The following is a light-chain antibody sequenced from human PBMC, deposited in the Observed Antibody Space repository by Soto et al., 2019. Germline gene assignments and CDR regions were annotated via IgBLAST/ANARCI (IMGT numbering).Light chain of an antibody. V-gene: IGLV1-40*01. CDR1: SSNIGAGYD. Sequence: QSVLTQPPSVSGAPGQRVTISCTGSSSNIGAGYDVHWYQQLPGTAPKLLIYGNSNRPSGVPDRFSGSKSGTSASLAITGLQAEDQADYSCQSYDSSLWVFGGGTQLTVL. CDR2: GNS. CDR3: QSYDSSLWV. J-gene: IGLJ3*02.